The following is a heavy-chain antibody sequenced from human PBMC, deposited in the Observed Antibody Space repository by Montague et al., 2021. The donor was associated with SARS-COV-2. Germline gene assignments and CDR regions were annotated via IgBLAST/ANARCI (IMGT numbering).Heavy chain of an antibody. V-gene: IGHV4-59*01. Sequence: SETLSLTCTVSGGSISSYYWSWIRQPPGKGLEWIGYIYYSGSTNYNPSLKSGVTISVDTSKNQFSLKLSSVTAADTAVYYCARALVPEEWLFGGDYYYMDVWGKGTTVTVSS. D-gene: IGHD3-3*01. J-gene: IGHJ6*03. CDR3: ARALVPEEWLFGGDYYYMDV. CDR2: IYYSGST. CDR1: GGSISSYY.